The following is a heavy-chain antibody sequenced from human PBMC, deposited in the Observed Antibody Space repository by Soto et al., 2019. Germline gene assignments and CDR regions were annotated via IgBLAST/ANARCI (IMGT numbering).Heavy chain of an antibody. CDR2: IKQAGSEI. D-gene: IGHD2-15*01. Sequence: GGSLRLSCAASGFSFGASWMAWVRQAPGKGLEWVAEIKQAGSEINYVDSVKGRVTISRDNAKNSLYLQMNSLRAEDTALYYCARTETPRYYYFYFMDVWAKGTTVTVSS. V-gene: IGHV3-7*01. CDR1: GFSFGASW. J-gene: IGHJ6*03. CDR3: ARTETPRYYYFYFMDV.